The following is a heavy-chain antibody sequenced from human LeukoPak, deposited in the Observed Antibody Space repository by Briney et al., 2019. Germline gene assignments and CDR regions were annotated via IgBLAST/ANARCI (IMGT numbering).Heavy chain of an antibody. Sequence: SGPALVKPRQTLTLTCTFSVFSLSTPEMCVTWIRQPPGKALEWLARIDWDDDKFYSPSLRTRLTISKDTPKNQVVLRMTNMDPVDTGTYYCARMTPDSPSLDYWGQGALITVSS. CDR1: VFSLSTPEMC. CDR3: ARMTPDSPSLDY. V-gene: IGHV2-70*17. J-gene: IGHJ4*02. CDR2: IDWDDDK. D-gene: IGHD2-15*01.